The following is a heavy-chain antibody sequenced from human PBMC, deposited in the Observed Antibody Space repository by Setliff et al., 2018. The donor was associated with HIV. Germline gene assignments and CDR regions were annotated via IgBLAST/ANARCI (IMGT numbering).Heavy chain of an antibody. CDR1: GFTFSSYA. CDR3: ARDFNYYYYYGMDV. CDR2: ISYDGSNK. Sequence: GGSLRLSCAASGFTFSSYAMHWVRQAPGKGLEWVAVISYDGSNKYYADSVKGRFTIPRDNSKNTLYLQMNSLRAEDTAVYYCARDFNYYYYYGMDVWGQGTTVTVSS. J-gene: IGHJ6*02. V-gene: IGHV3-30-3*01.